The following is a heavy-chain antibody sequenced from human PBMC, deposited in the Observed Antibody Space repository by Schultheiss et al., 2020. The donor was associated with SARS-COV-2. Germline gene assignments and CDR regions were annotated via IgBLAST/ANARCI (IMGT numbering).Heavy chain of an antibody. V-gene: IGHV3-48*02. CDR3: AREATKFYGMDV. CDR1: GFTFSSYS. CDR2: ISSSGTSI. J-gene: IGHJ6*02. D-gene: IGHD1-26*01. Sequence: GGSLRLSWAEDGFTFSSYSMNWVRQAPGKGLEWLSYISSSGTSIYYADSVKGRFTTSRDNAKNSLYLQMNSLRDEETAVYYCAREATKFYGMDVWGQGTTVTVSS.